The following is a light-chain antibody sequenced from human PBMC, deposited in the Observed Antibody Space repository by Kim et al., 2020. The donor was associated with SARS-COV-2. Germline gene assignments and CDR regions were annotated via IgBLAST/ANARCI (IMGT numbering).Light chain of an antibody. J-gene: IGLJ2*01. V-gene: IGLV2-23*02. CDR1: SGDVGNYNL. Sequence: QSITISCTGTSGDVGNYNLVSWYQQRPGKAPKLIIFEVNKRPSGVSNRFSGSKSGDTASLTISGLQAEDESDYYCCSYAGSSTFVIFGGGTQLTVL. CDR3: CSYAGSSTFVI. CDR2: EVN.